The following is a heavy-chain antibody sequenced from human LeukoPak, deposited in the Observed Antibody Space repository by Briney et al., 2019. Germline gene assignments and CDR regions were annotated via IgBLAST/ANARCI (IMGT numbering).Heavy chain of an antibody. J-gene: IGHJ3*02. CDR2: IIPIFGTA. V-gene: IGHV1-69*13. D-gene: IGHD4/OR15-4a*01. Sequence: SVKVSCKASGGTFSSYAISWVRQAPGQGLEWMGGIIPIFGTANYAQKFQGRVTITADESTSTAYMELSSLRSEDTAVYYCARGPRLSDAFDIWGQGTMVTVSS. CDR1: GGTFSSYA. CDR3: ARGPRLSDAFDI.